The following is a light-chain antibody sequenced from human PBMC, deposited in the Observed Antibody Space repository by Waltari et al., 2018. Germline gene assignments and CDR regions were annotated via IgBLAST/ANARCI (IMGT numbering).Light chain of an antibody. Sequence: DIVMTQSPDSLAVSLGERATINCTSSHSVLYSSNNKNYLAWFQQKPGQPPRLLIYWASTRESGVPDRFSGSGSGTDFTLTVSSLQAEDVAVYYCQQRSNWPPALTFGGGTKVEIK. V-gene: IGKV4-1*01. CDR2: WAS. CDR3: QQRSNWPPALT. J-gene: IGKJ4*01. CDR1: HSVLYSSNNKNY.